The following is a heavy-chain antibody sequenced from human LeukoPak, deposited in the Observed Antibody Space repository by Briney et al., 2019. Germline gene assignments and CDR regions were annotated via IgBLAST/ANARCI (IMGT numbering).Heavy chain of an antibody. CDR2: ISGSGLST. Sequence: GGSLRLSCAASGFTFTSFAMSWVRQAPGKGLEWVSAISGSGLSTLYAASVKGRFTISRDNSKNTLYLQMNSLRAEDTAVYYCAKVGQWHDAEYFQHWGQGTLVTVSS. CDR1: GFTFTSFA. D-gene: IGHD6-19*01. V-gene: IGHV3-23*01. CDR3: AKVGQWHDAEYFQH. J-gene: IGHJ1*01.